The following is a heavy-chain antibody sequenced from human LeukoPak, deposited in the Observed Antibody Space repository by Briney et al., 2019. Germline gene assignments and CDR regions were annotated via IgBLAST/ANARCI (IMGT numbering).Heavy chain of an antibody. CDR1: GFTFSSYA. Sequence: GGSLRLSCAASGFTFSSYAMSWARQAPGKGLEWVSSISGSGGSTYYADSVKGRFTISRDNSQNTLYLQMNSLRAEDTAVYYCAKALGSGFGAHWGQGTLVTVSS. CDR2: ISGSGGST. J-gene: IGHJ4*02. CDR3: AKALGSGFGAH. D-gene: IGHD3-10*01. V-gene: IGHV3-23*01.